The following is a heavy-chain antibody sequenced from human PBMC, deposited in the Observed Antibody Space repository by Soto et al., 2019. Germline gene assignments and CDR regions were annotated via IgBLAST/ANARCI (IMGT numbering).Heavy chain of an antibody. CDR3: PASISGGGGG. J-gene: IGHJ1*01. CDR2: INSDGSST. Sequence: PGVSLRLSCAASGFTFSSYWLHWVRQAPGEGLVWVSLINSDGSSTRYADSVKGRFTISTDNAKNTLYLQMNNLRVEDTALYYCPASISGGGGGWGQGT. CDR1: GFTFSSYW. D-gene: IGHD3-16*01. V-gene: IGHV3-74*01.